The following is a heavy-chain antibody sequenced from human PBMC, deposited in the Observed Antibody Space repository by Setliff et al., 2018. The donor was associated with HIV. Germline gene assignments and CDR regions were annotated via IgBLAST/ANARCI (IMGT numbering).Heavy chain of an antibody. V-gene: IGHV4-31*11. J-gene: IGHJ6*03. CDR3: ARGDGTKYYYYYYMDV. D-gene: IGHD1-7*01. Sequence: SETLSLTCVVSGGSINTGGYYWTWIRQVPGKGLEWIGSIYYTGTTNYNPSLESRLTISIDTSKNQFSLKLSSVTAADTAVYYCARGDGTKYYYYYYMDVWGKGTTVTVSS. CDR1: GGSINTGGYY. CDR2: IYYTGTT.